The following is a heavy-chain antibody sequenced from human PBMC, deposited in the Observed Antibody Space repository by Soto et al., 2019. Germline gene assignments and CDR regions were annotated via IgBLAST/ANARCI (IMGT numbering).Heavy chain of an antibody. CDR1: GFTFSSYW. CDR2: IKQDGSEK. Sequence: GGSLRLSCAASGFTFSSYWMSWVRQAPGKGLEWVANIKQDGSEKYYVDSVKGRFTISRDNAKNSLYLQMNSLRAEDTAVYYCARDRGSGSYYPYYYYYMDVWGKGTTVTVSS. J-gene: IGHJ6*03. CDR3: ARDRGSGSYYPYYYYYMDV. D-gene: IGHD3-10*01. V-gene: IGHV3-7*01.